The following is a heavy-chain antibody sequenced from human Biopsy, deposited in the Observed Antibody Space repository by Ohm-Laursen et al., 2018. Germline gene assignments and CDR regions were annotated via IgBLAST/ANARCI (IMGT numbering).Heavy chain of an antibody. CDR2: IYFTGRT. V-gene: IGHV4-61*01. CDR3: ARDSGILNYGNFKYYHYYGMDV. J-gene: IGHJ6*02. D-gene: IGHD4-11*01. CDR1: GGSVNSDSSH. Sequence: SETLSLTCAVSGGSVNSDSSHWSWIRQPPGKALEWIGYIYFTGRTSYNPSFKSRVTMSVNTSKKQFSLRLSSVTAADTAVYYCARDSGILNYGNFKYYHYYGMDVWGQGTKVTVSS.